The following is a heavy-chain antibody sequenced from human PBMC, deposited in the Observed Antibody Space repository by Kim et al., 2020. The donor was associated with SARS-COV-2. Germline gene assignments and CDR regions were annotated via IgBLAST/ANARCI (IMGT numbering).Heavy chain of an antibody. V-gene: IGHV3-23*01. Sequence: GGSLRLSCAASGFTFSSHAMSWVRQAPGKGLEWVSAISGSGGSTYYADSVKGRFTISRDNSKNTVYLQINSLRAEDTALYYCAKGTTSGRGGSSSFDYWGQEALVTVSS. J-gene: IGHJ4*02. D-gene: IGHD2-2*01. CDR2: ISGSGGST. CDR3: AKGTTSGRGGSSSFDY. CDR1: GFTFSSHA.